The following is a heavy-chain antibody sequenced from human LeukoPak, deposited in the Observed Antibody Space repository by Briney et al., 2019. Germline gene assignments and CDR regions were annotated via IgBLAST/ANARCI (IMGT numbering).Heavy chain of an antibody. J-gene: IGHJ4*02. V-gene: IGHV1-2*02. Sequence: GASVKVSCKASGYTFTGYYIHWVRQAPGQGLEWMGWINPNSGGTNYAQKFQGRVTMTRDTSISTAYMELGRLRSDDTAVFYCATSMGYCTDTTCYTIWAFDNWGQGTLVTVPS. CDR1: GYTFTGYY. D-gene: IGHD2-2*02. CDR3: ATSMGYCTDTTCYTIWAFDN. CDR2: INPNSGGT.